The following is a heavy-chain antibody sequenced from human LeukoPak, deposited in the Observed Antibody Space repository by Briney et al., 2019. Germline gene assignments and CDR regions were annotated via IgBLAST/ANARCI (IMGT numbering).Heavy chain of an antibody. CDR1: GFTFSSYA. CDR3: ARGMTTVTPFDY. J-gene: IGHJ4*02. Sequence: GGSLRLSCAASGFTFSSYAMHWVRQAPGKGLEWVAVISYDGSNKYYADSVEGRFTISRDNSKNTLYLQMNSLRAEDTAVYYCARGMTTVTPFDYWGQGTLVTVSS. CDR2: ISYDGSNK. D-gene: IGHD4-17*01. V-gene: IGHV3-30-3*01.